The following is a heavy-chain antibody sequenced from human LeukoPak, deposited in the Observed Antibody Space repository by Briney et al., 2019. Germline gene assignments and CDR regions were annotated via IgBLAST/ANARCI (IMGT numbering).Heavy chain of an antibody. J-gene: IGHJ3*02. D-gene: IGHD2-15*01. CDR1: GFTFNTYA. CDR3: ARGGYHHGFDI. Sequence: QSGGSLRLSCAASGFTFNTYAMTWVRQAPGKGLEWVSTISGTGLSTYYADSVKGRFTISRDNAKSTVYLQMNSLKAEDTAVYYCARGGYHHGFDIWGQGTMVTVSS. V-gene: IGHV3-23*01. CDR2: ISGTGLST.